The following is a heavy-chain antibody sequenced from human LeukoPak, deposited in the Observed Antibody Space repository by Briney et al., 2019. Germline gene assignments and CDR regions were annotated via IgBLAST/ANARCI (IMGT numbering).Heavy chain of an antibody. CDR2: ISSSSDTI. J-gene: IGHJ3*02. D-gene: IGHD5-12*01. Sequence: GGSLRLSCAASGVTFSSYSMNWVRQAPGKGLEWVSYISSSSDTIYYADSVKGRFTISRDNAKNSLYLQMNSLRAEDTAVYYCARLSGGYSGYDSDAFDIWGQGTMVTVSS. CDR3: ARLSGGYSGYDSDAFDI. CDR1: GVTFSSYS. V-gene: IGHV3-48*04.